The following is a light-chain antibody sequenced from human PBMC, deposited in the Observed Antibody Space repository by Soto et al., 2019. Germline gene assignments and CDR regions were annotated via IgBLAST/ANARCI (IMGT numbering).Light chain of an antibody. V-gene: IGLV1-44*01. CDR1: NSNIGSNT. J-gene: IGLJ1*01. CDR2: YDN. Sequence: QSVLTQPPSASGTPGQRVTISCSGSNSNIGSNTVNWYQQLPGTAPTLLIYYDNLRPSGVPDRISGSKSGTSASLAISGLQSDDEADYYCAAWDDSLNSRVFGTGTKLTVL. CDR3: AAWDDSLNSRV.